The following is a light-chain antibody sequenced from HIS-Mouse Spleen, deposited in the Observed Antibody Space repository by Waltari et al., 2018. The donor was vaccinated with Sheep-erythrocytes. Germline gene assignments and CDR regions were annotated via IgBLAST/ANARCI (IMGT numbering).Light chain of an antibody. Sequence: DIQMTQSPSSLPASVGDRVTITCQASQDISNYLNWYQQKPGKAPTLLTYDTSNLETGVPSRFSGSGSGTDFTFTISSLQPEDIATYYCQQYDNLLTFGGGTKVEIK. J-gene: IGKJ4*01. V-gene: IGKV1-33*01. CDR2: DTS. CDR3: QQYDNLLT. CDR1: QDISNY.